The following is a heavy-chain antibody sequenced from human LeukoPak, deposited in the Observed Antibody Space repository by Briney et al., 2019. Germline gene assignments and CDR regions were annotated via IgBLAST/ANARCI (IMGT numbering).Heavy chain of an antibody. Sequence: SETLSLTCAVYGGSFSGYYWSWIRQPPGKGLEWIGEINHSGSTNYNPSLKGRVTISVDTSKNQFSLKLSSVTAADTAVYYCASLTGPAPGYWGQGTLVTVSS. CDR1: GGSFSGYY. CDR2: INHSGST. J-gene: IGHJ4*02. CDR3: ASLTGPAPGY. D-gene: IGHD3-9*01. V-gene: IGHV4-34*01.